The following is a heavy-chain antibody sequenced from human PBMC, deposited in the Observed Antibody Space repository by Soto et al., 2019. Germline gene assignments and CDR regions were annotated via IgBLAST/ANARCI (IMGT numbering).Heavy chain of an antibody. CDR1: GESVSRNSAA. V-gene: IGHV6-1*01. Sequence: SQTLSLTCAISGESVSRNSAAWNWIRQSPSRGLEWLGRTYYRSKWFYDYAVSVKSRVAINPDTSKNQFSLHLNSVTPEDTAVYYCARDLGYCSGGSCHPNGMDVWGHGTTVTVSS. CDR3: ARDLGYCSGGSCHPNGMDV. CDR2: TYYRSKWFY. J-gene: IGHJ6*02. D-gene: IGHD2-15*01.